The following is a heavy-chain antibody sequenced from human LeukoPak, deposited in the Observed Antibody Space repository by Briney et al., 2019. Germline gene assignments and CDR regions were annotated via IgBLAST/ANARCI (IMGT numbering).Heavy chain of an antibody. CDR3: ARSYAYSSGGKSYYYYYYYMDV. CDR1: GGSISSYY. J-gene: IGHJ6*03. CDR2: IYTSGST. D-gene: IGHD6-19*01. V-gene: IGHV4-4*09. Sequence: PSETLSLTCTVSGGSISSYYWSWIRQSPGKGLEWIGYIYTSGSTNYNPSLKSRVTISVDTSKNQFSLKLSSVTAADTAVYYCARSYAYSSGGKSYYYYYYYMDVWGKGTTVTVSS.